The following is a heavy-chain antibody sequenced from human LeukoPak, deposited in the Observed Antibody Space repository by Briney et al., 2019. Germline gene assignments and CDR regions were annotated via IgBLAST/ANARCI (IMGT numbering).Heavy chain of an antibody. J-gene: IGHJ4*02. V-gene: IGHV3-33*01. CDR1: GFTFSSYG. D-gene: IGHD7-27*01. CDR2: IWYDGSNK. CDR3: ARANSGDGECFDY. Sequence: GRSLRLSCAASGFTFSSYGMHCVRQAPGKGLEWVAVIWYDGSNKYYADSVKDRFTISRDNSKNTLYLQMNSLRAEDTAVYYCARANSGDGECFDYWGQGHLVTVSS.